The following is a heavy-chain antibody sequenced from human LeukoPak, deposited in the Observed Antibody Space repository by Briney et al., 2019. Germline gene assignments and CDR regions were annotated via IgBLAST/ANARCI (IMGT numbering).Heavy chain of an antibody. V-gene: IGHV4-34*01. D-gene: IGHD1-14*01. CDR3: ASTERCSTTCPLDY. Sequence: PAETLSLTCGVYGGSFRSYYWSWICQPPGKGLEWIGEINHSGSTKYNASLKSRVTISLDTSRKTVSLKLSSVTAADTAVYYCASTERCSTTCPLDYWGQGTLVTVSS. CDR2: INHSGST. J-gene: IGHJ4*02. CDR1: GGSFRSYY.